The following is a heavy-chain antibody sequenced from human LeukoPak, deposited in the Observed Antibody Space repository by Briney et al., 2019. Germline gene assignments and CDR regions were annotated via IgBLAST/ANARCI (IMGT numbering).Heavy chain of an antibody. CDR2: ISSSDSYI. CDR3: ARDFIVSPI. Sequence: GGSLRLSCAASGFSIMDSAMNWVRQAPGKGLEWVSSISSSDSYIYYADSVKGRFTISRDNAKNSLYLQMNSLRAEDTAVYYCARDFIVSPIWGQGTLVTVSS. V-gene: IGHV3-21*01. CDR1: GFSIMDSA. J-gene: IGHJ4*02. D-gene: IGHD1-26*01.